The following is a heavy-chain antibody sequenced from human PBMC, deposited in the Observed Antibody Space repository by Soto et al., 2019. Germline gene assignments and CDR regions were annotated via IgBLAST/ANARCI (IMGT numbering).Heavy chain of an antibody. Sequence: GGSLRLSCAASGFTFSSYAMHWVRQAPGKGLEWVAVISYDGSNKYYADSVKGRFTISRDNSKNTLYLQMNSLRAEDTAVYYCARERWEWELLPGTNWFDPWGQGTLVTAPQ. CDR2: ISYDGSNK. D-gene: IGHD1-26*01. CDR1: GFTFSSYA. J-gene: IGHJ5*02. V-gene: IGHV3-30-3*01. CDR3: ARERWEWELLPGTNWFDP.